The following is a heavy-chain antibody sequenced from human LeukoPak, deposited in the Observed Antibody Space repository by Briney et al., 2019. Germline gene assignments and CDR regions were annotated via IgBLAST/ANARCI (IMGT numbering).Heavy chain of an antibody. CDR3: VRAATRGGDLDH. D-gene: IGHD2-21*01. V-gene: IGHV3-7*01. CDR1: GFIYSDYW. J-gene: IGHJ4*02. CDR2: INQDGSEK. Sequence: GGSLRLSCAVSGFIYSDYWMMWVRHVPGKGLEWVAQINQDGSEKYYVDFVGGRFTISRDNAKNSLDLQMNTLRVEDTAVYHCVRAATRGGDLDHWGQGTLVTVSS.